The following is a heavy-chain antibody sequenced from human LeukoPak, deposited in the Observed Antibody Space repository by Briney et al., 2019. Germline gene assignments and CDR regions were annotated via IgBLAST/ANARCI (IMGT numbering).Heavy chain of an antibody. J-gene: IGHJ4*02. V-gene: IGHV1-46*01. CDR2: INPSGGST. CDR3: ARGLLGLKITYYFDY. D-gene: IGHD3-16*01. CDR1: GYTFTSYY. Sequence: ASVKVSCKASGYTFTSYYMHWVRQAPGQGLEWMGIINPSGGSTSYAQKFQGRVTMTRDMSTSTVYMELSSLRSEDTAVYYCARGLLGLKITYYFDYWGQGTLVTVSS.